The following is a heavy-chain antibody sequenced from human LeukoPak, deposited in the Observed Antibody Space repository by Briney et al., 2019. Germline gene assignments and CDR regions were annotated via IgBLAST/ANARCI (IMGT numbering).Heavy chain of an antibody. CDR3: ARGYCSSTSCRNWFDP. CDR2: INHSGST. D-gene: IGHD2-2*01. Sequence: SETLSLTCAVYGGSFSGYYWSWIRQPPGKGLEWIGEINHSGSTNYNPSLKGRVTISVDTSKNQFSLKLSSVTAADTAVYYCARGYCSSTSCRNWFDPWGQGTLVTVSS. J-gene: IGHJ5*02. CDR1: GGSFSGYY. V-gene: IGHV4-34*01.